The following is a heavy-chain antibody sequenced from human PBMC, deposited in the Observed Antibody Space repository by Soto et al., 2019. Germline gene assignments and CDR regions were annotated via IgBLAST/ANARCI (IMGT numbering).Heavy chain of an antibody. CDR2: INPNSGGT. J-gene: IGHJ6*02. D-gene: IGHD2-15*01. V-gene: IGHV1-2*02. Sequence: QVQLVQSGAEVKKPGASVKVSCKASGYTFTGYYMHWVRQAPGQGLEWMGWINPNSGGTNYAQKFQGRVTMTRDTSIITAYMELSRLRSDDTAVSYCARDLGEYCSGGSCYAHYYYYYGMDVCGQGTTVTVSS. CDR1: GYTFTGYY. CDR3: ARDLGEYCSGGSCYAHYYYYYGMDV.